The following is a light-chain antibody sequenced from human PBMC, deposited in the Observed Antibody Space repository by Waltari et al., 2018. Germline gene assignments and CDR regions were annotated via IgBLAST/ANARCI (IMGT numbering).Light chain of an antibody. J-gene: IGLJ2*01. CDR1: SCDLGDGYD. Sequence: QSVLTQPPSVSGAQGQRVTISCTGSSCDLGDGYDVHWYQQLPGTAPKLLIYGNSHRPSGVPDRFSASKSGPSASLDIAGLQAEDEADYYCQSYDSSLSLIFGGGTRLTVL. V-gene: IGLV1-40*01. CDR3: QSYDSSLSLI. CDR2: GNS.